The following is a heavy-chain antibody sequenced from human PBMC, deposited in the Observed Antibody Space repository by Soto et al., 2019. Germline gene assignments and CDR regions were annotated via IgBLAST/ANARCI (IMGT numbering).Heavy chain of an antibody. CDR1: GYTFTNYG. CDR3: ARGGVGYCSGTSCPVSWVVP. V-gene: IGHV1-18*01. J-gene: IGHJ5*02. CDR2: ISAYNGNT. D-gene: IGHD2-2*01. Sequence: ASVKVSCKASGYTFTNYGISWVRQAPGQGLEWMGWISAYNGNTNYAQKLQGRVTMTTDTSTSTAYMELRSLRSDDTAVYYCARGGVGYCSGTSCPVSWVVPCGQTTLVT.